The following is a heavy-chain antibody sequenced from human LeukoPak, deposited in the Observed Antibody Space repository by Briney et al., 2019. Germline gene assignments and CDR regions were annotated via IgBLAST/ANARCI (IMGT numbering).Heavy chain of an antibody. CDR3: ARRRGVTFGDFDY. CDR1: GFTFSSYA. V-gene: IGHV3-23*01. Sequence: GGSLRLSCVASGFTFSSYAMSWVRQAPGKGLEWVSSFSGSGGSIYYADSVKGRFTISRDNSKNTLYLQMNSLRAEDTAVYYCARRRGVTFGDFDYWGQGTLVTVSS. D-gene: IGHD3-10*01. CDR2: FSGSGGSI. J-gene: IGHJ4*02.